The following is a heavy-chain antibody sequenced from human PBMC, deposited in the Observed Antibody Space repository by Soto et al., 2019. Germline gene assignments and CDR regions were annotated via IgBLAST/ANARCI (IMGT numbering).Heavy chain of an antibody. Sequence: QVQLVESGGGVVQPGRSLRLSCAASGFTFSSYGMHWVRQAPGKGLEWVAVISYDGSNKYYADSVKGRFTISRDNSKNTLYLQMNSLRAEDTAVYYCAKDIYLDIGYDLYYYYYGMDVWGQGTTVTVSS. CDR1: GFTFSSYG. J-gene: IGHJ6*02. D-gene: IGHD5-12*01. V-gene: IGHV3-30*18. CDR3: AKDIYLDIGYDLYYYYYGMDV. CDR2: ISYDGSNK.